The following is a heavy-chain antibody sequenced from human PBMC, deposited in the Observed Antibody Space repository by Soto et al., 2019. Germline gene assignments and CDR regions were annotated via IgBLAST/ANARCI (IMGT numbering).Heavy chain of an antibody. Sequence: GSLRRSCVVSGFTFNNYGINWVRQAPGKGLEWVSTVSKSDYTYYSDSVKGRFTISRDNAKNSVSLQMNTLRAEDTAVYYCAREDSIIVPAVSDFWGQGALVTVSS. V-gene: IGHV3-21*01. D-gene: IGHD2-2*01. J-gene: IGHJ4*02. CDR1: GFTFNNYG. CDR2: VSKSDYT. CDR3: AREDSIIVPAVSDF.